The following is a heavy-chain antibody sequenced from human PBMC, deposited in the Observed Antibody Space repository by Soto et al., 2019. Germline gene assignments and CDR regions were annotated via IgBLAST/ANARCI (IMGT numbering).Heavy chain of an antibody. V-gene: IGHV1-8*01. Sequence: ASVKVSCKASGYMFTSYDINWLRQSSGQGLEWLGRMNPNNGKTADAQKFQGRLTMTRDTSISTVYMELSSLTSQVTAVYYCATDFGGLYNWFDHLGQGTLVTASS. CDR3: ATDFGGLYNWFDH. J-gene: IGHJ5*02. CDR2: MNPNNGKT. CDR1: GYMFTSYD. D-gene: IGHD3-16*01.